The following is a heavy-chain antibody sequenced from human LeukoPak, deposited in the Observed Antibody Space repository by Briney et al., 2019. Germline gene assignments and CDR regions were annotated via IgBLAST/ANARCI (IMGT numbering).Heavy chain of an antibody. CDR1: RFTSSSYW. D-gene: IGHD2-2*02. J-gene: IGHJ6*03. V-gene: IGHV3-7*01. CDR2: IKQDGSEK. Sequence: GGSLRLSCAASRFTSSSYWMIWVRQAPGKGLEWVANIKQDGSEKYYVDSVKGRFTISRDNAKNSLYLQMNSLRAEDTAVYYCARDGSVPTAAINYYYYYMDVWGKGTTVTVSS. CDR3: ARDGSVPTAAINYYYYYMDV.